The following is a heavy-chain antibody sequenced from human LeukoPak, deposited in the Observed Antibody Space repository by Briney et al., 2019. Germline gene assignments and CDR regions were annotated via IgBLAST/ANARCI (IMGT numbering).Heavy chain of an antibody. CDR1: GGSFSGYY. CDR2: INHSGST. Sequence: SETLSLTCAVDGGSFSGYYWSWIRQPPGKGLEWIGEINHSGSTNYHPSLKSRVTISVDTCRNHFSLKLSSVAAADASVYYCARGGGLARPTRFDYWGQGTLVTVSS. D-gene: IGHD3-3*02. V-gene: IGHV4-34*01. CDR3: ARGGGLARPTRFDY. J-gene: IGHJ4*02.